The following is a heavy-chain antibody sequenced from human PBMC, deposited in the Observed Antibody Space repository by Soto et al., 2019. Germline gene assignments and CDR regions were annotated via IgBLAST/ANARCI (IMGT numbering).Heavy chain of an antibody. CDR3: AKAMGRGVIISNYYYMDV. CDR1: SGSISSSNW. CDR2: IYHSGST. D-gene: IGHD3-10*01. V-gene: IGHV4-4*02. Sequence: QVQLQESGPGLVKPSGTLSLTCAVSSGSISSSNWWSWVRQPPGKGLEWIGEIYHSGSTNYNPSQSSRVTTAVDNSKNQCPLKLSSVTAADTAVYYWAKAMGRGVIISNYYYMDVWGKGTTVTVSS. J-gene: IGHJ6*03.